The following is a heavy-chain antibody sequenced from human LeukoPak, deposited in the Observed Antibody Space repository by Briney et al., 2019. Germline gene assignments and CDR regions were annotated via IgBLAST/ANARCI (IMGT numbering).Heavy chain of an antibody. V-gene: IGHV4-4*02. Sequence: SGTLSLTCAVSGGSISSSNWWSWVRQPPGKGLEWIGEIYHSGSTNYNPSLKSRVTISVDKSKNQFSLKLSSVTAADTAVYYCARDPVTMTDGGYFDYWGQGNLVTVSS. CDR1: GGSISSSNW. D-gene: IGHD3-22*01. CDR2: IYHSGST. J-gene: IGHJ4*02. CDR3: ARDPVTMTDGGYFDY.